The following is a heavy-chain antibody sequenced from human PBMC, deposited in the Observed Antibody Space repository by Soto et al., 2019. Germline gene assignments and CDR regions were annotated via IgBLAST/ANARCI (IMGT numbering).Heavy chain of an antibody. D-gene: IGHD2-21*02. J-gene: IGHJ6*02. Sequence: SVKVSCKASGGTFSSYAISWVRQAPGQGLEWMGGIIPIFGTANYAQKFQGRVTITADESTSTAYMELSSLRSEDTAVYYCASPSAYCGGDCPVYYYYYGMDVWGQGTTVTVSS. V-gene: IGHV1-69*13. CDR3: ASPSAYCGGDCPVYYYYYGMDV. CDR1: GGTFSSYA. CDR2: IIPIFGTA.